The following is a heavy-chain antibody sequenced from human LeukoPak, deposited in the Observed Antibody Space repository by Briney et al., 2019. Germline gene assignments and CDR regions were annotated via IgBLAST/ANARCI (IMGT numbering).Heavy chain of an antibody. CDR2: IYYSGST. J-gene: IGHJ4*02. Sequence: SETLSLTCTVSGGSISSGDYYWSWIRQSPGTGLEWIGYIYYSGSTYYNPSLKSRVTISVDTSKNQFSLKLSSVTAADTAVYYCARGYWSGGSCYLDYWGQGTLVTVSS. CDR3: ARGYWSGGSCYLDY. CDR1: GGSISSGDYY. D-gene: IGHD2-15*01. V-gene: IGHV4-30-4*01.